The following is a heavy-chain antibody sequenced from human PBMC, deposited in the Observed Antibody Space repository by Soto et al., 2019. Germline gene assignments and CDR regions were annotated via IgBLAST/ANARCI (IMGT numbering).Heavy chain of an antibody. V-gene: IGHV4-61*01. CDR1: GASVSSASYY. J-gene: IGHJ5*02. CDR2: VYFSGST. D-gene: IGHD4-17*01. Sequence: QVQLKESGPGLLKPSETLSLTCTVSGASVSSASYYWAWLRQPPGRGLEWIGSVYFSGSTSYLPSLKSRVTFSVDTSKNQFSLNMASVTASYSAVYYCVRIDGDYGRNWFDPWGQGTLVIVSP. CDR3: VRIDGDYGRNWFDP.